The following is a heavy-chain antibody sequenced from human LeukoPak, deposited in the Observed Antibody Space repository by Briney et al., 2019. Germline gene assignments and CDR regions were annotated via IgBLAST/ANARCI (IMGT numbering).Heavy chain of an antibody. V-gene: IGHV3-23*01. CDR1: GFTFSNYA. CDR3: AKLDSSSSVAPPADY. J-gene: IGHJ4*02. Sequence: GGSLRLSCAASGFTFSNYAMSWVRQAPGTGLEWVSGLSAYGGDTYYAGSVKGRFIISRDNSKNTLYLQMNSLRAEDTAVYYCAKLDSSSSVAPPADYWGQGTLVTVSS. CDR2: LSAYGGDT. D-gene: IGHD6-13*01.